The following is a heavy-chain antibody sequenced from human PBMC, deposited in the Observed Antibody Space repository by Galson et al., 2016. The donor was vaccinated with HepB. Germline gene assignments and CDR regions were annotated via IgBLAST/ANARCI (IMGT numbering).Heavy chain of an antibody. J-gene: IGHJ4*02. CDR2: ISAYTGDT. CDR3: ARVPREKREVPWRAIDY. Sequence: SVKVSCKASGYTFTNHGISWVRQAPGQGLEWMGWISAYTGDTSYAQKHQARVTMTTDPSTTTVHMELRSLRSDDTAVYYCARVPREKREVPWRAIDYWGQGTLVTVSS. CDR1: GYTFTNHG. D-gene: IGHD1-26*01. V-gene: IGHV1-18*04.